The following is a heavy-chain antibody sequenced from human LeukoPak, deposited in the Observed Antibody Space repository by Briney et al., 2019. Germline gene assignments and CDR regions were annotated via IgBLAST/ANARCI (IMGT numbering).Heavy chain of an antibody. CDR2: IYTSGST. Sequence: SETLSLTCTVSGGSISSGSYYWSWIRQPAGKGLEWIGRIYTSGSTNYNPSLKSRVTISIDTSKNQFSLELSSVTAADTAVYYCARCSIVGARVIDYWGQGTLVTVSS. J-gene: IGHJ4*02. D-gene: IGHD1-26*01. V-gene: IGHV4-61*02. CDR3: ARCSIVGARVIDY. CDR1: GGSISSGSYY.